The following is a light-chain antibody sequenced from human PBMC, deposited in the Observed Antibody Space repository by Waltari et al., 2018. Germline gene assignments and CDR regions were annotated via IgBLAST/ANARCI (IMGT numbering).Light chain of an antibody. CDR1: QSLFYSSNSKNY. Sequence: DIVMTQSPDSLAVSLGEGATINCKSSQSLFYSSNSKNYLAWYQQKPGQSPKLLIYWASTRESGVPDRFSGSGSGTDFTLTISTLQAEDVAVYYCHQYYSLFTFGPGTKVDIK. CDR3: HQYYSLFT. J-gene: IGKJ3*01. CDR2: WAS. V-gene: IGKV4-1*01.